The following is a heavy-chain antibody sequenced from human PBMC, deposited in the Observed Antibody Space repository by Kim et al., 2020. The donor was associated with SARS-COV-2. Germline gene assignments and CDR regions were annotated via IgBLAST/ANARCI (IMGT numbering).Heavy chain of an antibody. D-gene: IGHD6-19*01. CDR3: AREGSSGWYRGRGYYYGMDV. Sequence: GGYLRLSCAASGFTFSSYSMNWVRQAPGKGLEWVSYISSSSSTIYYADSVKGRFTISRDNAKNSLYLQMNSLRDEDTAVYYCAREGSSGWYRGRGYYYGMDVWGQGTTVTVSS. V-gene: IGHV3-48*02. CDR2: ISSSSSTI. J-gene: IGHJ6*02. CDR1: GFTFSSYS.